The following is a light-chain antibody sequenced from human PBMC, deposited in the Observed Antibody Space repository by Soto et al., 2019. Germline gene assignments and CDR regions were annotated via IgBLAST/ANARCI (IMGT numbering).Light chain of an antibody. CDR3: LQDYVYPWT. J-gene: IGKJ1*01. CDR1: QGIGND. V-gene: IGKV1-6*01. Sequence: AIQVTQSPSSLSASVGARVTISCRASQGIGNDLGWYQQKPGKAPKLLIYEASTLQTGVASRISCSGSGTDFTLTISSVQPEDFATYYCLQDYVYPWTFGQGTKVEVK. CDR2: EAS.